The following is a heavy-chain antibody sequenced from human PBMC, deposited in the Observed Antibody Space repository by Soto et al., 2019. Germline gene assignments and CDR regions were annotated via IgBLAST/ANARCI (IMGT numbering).Heavy chain of an antibody. CDR1: GYTFTSYY. D-gene: IGHD6-19*01. Sequence: QVQLVQSGAEVKKPGASVKVSCKASGYTFTSYYMHWVRQAPGQGLEWMGIINPSGGSTSYAQKFQGRVTMTRVTSTSTVYMELSSLRSEDTAVYYCARDGRSFYSSCWYYFDYWCQGTLVTVSS. J-gene: IGHJ4*02. CDR2: INPSGGST. CDR3: ARDGRSFYSSCWYYFDY. V-gene: IGHV1-46*01.